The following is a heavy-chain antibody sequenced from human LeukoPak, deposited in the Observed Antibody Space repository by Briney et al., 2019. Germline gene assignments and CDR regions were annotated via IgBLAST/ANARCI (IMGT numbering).Heavy chain of an antibody. V-gene: IGHV4-61*08. CDR2: IYYSGST. D-gene: IGHD3-10*01. J-gene: IGHJ3*02. CDR3: ASSDYYDAFDI. Sequence: SETLSLTCTVSGGSISSGGYYWSWIRQPPGKGLEWIGYIYYSGSTNYNPSLKSRVTISVDTSKNQFSLKLSSVTAADTAVYYCASSDYYDAFDIWGQGTMVTVSS. CDR1: GGSISSGGYY.